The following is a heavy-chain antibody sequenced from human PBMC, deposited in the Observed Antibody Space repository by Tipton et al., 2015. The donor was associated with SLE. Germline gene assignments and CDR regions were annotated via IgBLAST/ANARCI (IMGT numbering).Heavy chain of an antibody. D-gene: IGHD6-13*01. CDR1: GGSITSDTYY. CDR2: MYYSEKT. CDR3: ARGRHASSWYGYPPSLYFDQ. J-gene: IGHJ4*02. V-gene: IGHV4-39*01. Sequence: TLSLTCSVSGGSITSDTYYWAWIRQPPGKGPEWIGNMYYSEKTYYNPSLESRLTISVDTSKNQFSLKVNSVTVADTAVYYCARGRHASSWYGYPPSLYFDQWGRGTLVTVSS.